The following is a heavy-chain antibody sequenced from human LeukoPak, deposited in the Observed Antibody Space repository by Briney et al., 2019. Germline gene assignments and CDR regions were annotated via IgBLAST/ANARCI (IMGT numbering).Heavy chain of an antibody. V-gene: IGHV4-61*01. CDR1: GGSISSSSYY. Sequence: SETLSLTCTVSGGSISSSSYYWSWIRQPPGKGLEWIGYIYYSGSTNYNPSLKSRVTISVDTSKNQFSLKLSSVTAADTAVYYCARSSYSGGYAGHDAFDIWGQGTMVTVSS. D-gene: IGHD3-22*01. J-gene: IGHJ3*02. CDR3: ARSSYSGGYAGHDAFDI. CDR2: IYYSGST.